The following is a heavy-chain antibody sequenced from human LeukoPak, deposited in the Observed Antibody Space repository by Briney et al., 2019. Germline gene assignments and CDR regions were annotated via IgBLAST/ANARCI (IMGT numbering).Heavy chain of an antibody. J-gene: IGHJ4*02. CDR3: ARDRRFGSTWYFCY. D-gene: IGHD6-13*01. CDR1: GFTVSRNY. V-gene: IGHV3-53*01. CDR2: IYSSGDT. Sequence: GGSLRLSCAVSGFTVSRNYMSWVRQAPGRGLEWVSIIYSSGDTYYADSVKGRFTITRDNSNNNLYLQMNNLRAEDSAVYFCARDRRFGSTWYFCYWGQGTLVAVSS.